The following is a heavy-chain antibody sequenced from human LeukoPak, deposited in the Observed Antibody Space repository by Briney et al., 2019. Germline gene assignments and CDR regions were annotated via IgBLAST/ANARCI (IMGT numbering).Heavy chain of an antibody. CDR2: ISYDGSNK. J-gene: IGHJ4*02. CDR3: ARDPYSYGDY. CDR1: GFTFSSYA. Sequence: GGSLRLSCAASGFTFSSYAMHWVRQAPGKGLEWVAVISYDGSNKYYADSVKGRFTISRDNAKNSLYLQMNSLRAEDTAVYYCARDPYSYGDYWGQGTLVTVSS. V-gene: IGHV3-30-3*01. D-gene: IGHD5-18*01.